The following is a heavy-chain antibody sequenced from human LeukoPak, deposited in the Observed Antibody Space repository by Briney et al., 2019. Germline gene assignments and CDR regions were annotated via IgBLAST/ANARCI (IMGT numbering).Heavy chain of an antibody. V-gene: IGHV3-64*02. CDR2: ISSRGTTT. CDR3: ARKGSGGWDDY. CDR1: GFLFSSYS. J-gene: IGHJ4*02. Sequence: GGSLRLSCAASGFLFSSYSMHWVRQTPGKGPEYVAAISSRGTTTHYGDSVQGRFIVSRDNFNYTLYLQMGGLRPDDTAVYFCARKGSGGWDDYWGRGTLVIVSS. D-gene: IGHD2-8*02.